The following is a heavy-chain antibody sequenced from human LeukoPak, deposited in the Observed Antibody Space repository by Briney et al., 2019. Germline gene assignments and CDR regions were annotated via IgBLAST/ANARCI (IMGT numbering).Heavy chain of an antibody. CDR3: AKVKASLRYFDWFDAFDI. V-gene: IGHV3-23*01. D-gene: IGHD3-9*01. CDR1: GFTFSSYA. Sequence: GGSLRLSCAASGFTFSSYAMSWVRPAPGKGLEWVSAISGSGGSTYYADSVKGRFTISRDNSKNTLYLQMNSLRAEDTAVYYCAKVKASLRYFDWFDAFDIWGQGTMFTVSS. J-gene: IGHJ3*02. CDR2: ISGSGGST.